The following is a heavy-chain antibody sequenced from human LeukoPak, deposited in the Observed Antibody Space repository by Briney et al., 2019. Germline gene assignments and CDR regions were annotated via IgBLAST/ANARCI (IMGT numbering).Heavy chain of an antibody. V-gene: IGHV4-34*01. CDR1: GGSFSGNY. D-gene: IGHD6-13*01. CDR3: ARVGYSSSWSFDY. Sequence: SETLSLTCAVYGGSFSGNYWSWIRQPPGKGLEWIGEINHSGSTNYNPSLKSRVTISVDTSKNQFSLKLSSVTAADTAVYYCARVGYSSSWSFDYWGQGTLVTVSS. J-gene: IGHJ4*02. CDR2: INHSGST.